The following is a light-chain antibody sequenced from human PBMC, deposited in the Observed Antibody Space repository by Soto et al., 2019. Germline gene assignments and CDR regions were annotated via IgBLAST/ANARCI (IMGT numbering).Light chain of an antibody. J-gene: IGKJ2*01. CDR2: AAS. Sequence: DIQLTQSPSSVSASVGDSVTLTCRASQGISTWLAWYQQRPGKAPQLLIFAASSLQSGVPSRFSGSGSGTDFTLTISSLQHEDFETYYCQQNNSYPYTFGQGTKVDIK. V-gene: IGKV1-12*01. CDR1: QGISTW. CDR3: QQNNSYPYT.